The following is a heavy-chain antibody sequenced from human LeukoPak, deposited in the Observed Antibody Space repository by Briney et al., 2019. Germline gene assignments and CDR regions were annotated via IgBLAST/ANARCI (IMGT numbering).Heavy chain of an antibody. CDR2: IWYDGSNK. CDR1: GFTFSSYG. V-gene: IGHV3-33*01. D-gene: IGHD6-13*01. Sequence: GRSLRLSCAASGFTFSSYGMHWVRQAPGKGLEWVAVIWYDGSNKYYADSVKGRFTISRDNSKNTLYLQMNSLRAEDTAVYYCARERVAAAGTFYYYGMDVWGQGTTVTVSS. J-gene: IGHJ6*02. CDR3: ARERVAAAGTFYYYGMDV.